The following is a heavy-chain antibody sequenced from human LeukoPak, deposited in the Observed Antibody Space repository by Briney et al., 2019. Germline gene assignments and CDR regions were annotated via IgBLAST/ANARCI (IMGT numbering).Heavy chain of an antibody. CDR2: FDPEDGET. D-gene: IGHD3-22*01. Sequence: ASVKVSCKASGYTLTELSMHWVRQAPGKGLEWMGGFDPEDGETIYAQKFQGRVTMTEDTSTDTAYMELSSLRSEDTAVYYCATSPYDSSGYSCSGWGQGTLVTVSS. CDR3: ATSPYDSSGYSCSG. V-gene: IGHV1-24*01. J-gene: IGHJ4*02. CDR1: GYTLTELS.